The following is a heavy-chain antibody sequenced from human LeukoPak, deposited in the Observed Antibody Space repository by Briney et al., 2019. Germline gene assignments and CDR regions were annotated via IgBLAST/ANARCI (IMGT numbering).Heavy chain of an antibody. D-gene: IGHD1-1*01. CDR2: IYYSGST. Sequence: SETLSLTCTVSGGSISSYYWSWIRQPPGKGLEWIGYIYYSGSTNYNPSLKSRVTISVDTSKNQFSLKLSSVTAADTAVYYCARAERAANFDYWGQGTLVTVSS. CDR3: ARAERAANFDY. J-gene: IGHJ4*02. V-gene: IGHV4-59*01. CDR1: GGSISSYY.